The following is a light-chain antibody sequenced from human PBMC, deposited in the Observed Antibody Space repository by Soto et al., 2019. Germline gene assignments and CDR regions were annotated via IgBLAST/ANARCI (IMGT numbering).Light chain of an antibody. V-gene: IGKV2-30*01. CDR1: QCLIYSNGKTY. J-gene: IGKJ1*01. Sequence: VLTQSPLSLHVTLGQPASISCKSSQCLIYSNGKTYLKWYQQRQGHVPRRIIYQVSNRESGVPDRFIGSGSGSGTDFTLKISRVEAEDGGVYYCMEVTPSCGQGTKVE. CDR3: MEVTPS. CDR2: QVS.